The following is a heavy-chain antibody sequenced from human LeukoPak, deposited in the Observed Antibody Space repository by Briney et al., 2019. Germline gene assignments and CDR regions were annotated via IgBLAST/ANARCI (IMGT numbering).Heavy chain of an antibody. CDR1: GFTFSSYS. CDR2: ISSSSSYI. Sequence: PGGSLRLSCAASGFTFSSYSMNWVRQAPGKGLEWVSSISSSSSYIYYADSVKGRFTISRDNAKNSLYLQMNSLRAEDTAVYYCAKSAMAGAASCMDVWGQGTTVTVSS. V-gene: IGHV3-21*04. J-gene: IGHJ6*02. CDR3: AKSAMAGAASCMDV. D-gene: IGHD3-10*01.